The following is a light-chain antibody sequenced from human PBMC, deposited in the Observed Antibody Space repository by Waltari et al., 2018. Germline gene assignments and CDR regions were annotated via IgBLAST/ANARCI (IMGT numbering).Light chain of an antibody. CDR2: EDN. J-gene: IGLJ2*01. CDR1: GLPTKY. CDR3: YSTDRTGKQRV. V-gene: IGLV3-10*01. Sequence: SYELTQPPSVPVSPGQPARITCSGDGLPTKYGFWDQQKFGQAPVLVIYEDNKRRSGIPERFSGSSSGTMVTLTISGAQVEDEGDYYCYSTDRTGKQRVFGGGTKLTVL.